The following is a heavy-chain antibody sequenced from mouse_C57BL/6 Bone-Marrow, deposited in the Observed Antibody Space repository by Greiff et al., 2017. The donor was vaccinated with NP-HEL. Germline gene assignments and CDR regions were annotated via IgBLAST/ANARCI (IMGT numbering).Heavy chain of an antibody. CDR2: IDPENGDT. CDR3: TEGGYGNLYYAMDY. CDR1: GFNIKDDY. D-gene: IGHD2-1*01. V-gene: IGHV14-4*01. Sequence: EVQLQQSGAELVRPGASVKLSCTASGFNIKDDYMHWVKQRPEQGLEWIGWIDPENGDTEYASKFQGKATITADTSSHTAYLQLSSLTSEDTAVYYCTEGGYGNLYYAMDYWGQGTSVTVSS. J-gene: IGHJ4*01.